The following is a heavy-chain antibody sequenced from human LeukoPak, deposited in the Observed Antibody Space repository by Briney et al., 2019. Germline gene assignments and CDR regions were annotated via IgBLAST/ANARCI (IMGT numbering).Heavy chain of an antibody. J-gene: IGHJ3*02. D-gene: IGHD1-26*01. CDR2: INPNSGGT. V-gene: IGHV1-2*06. Sequence: GASVKVSCKASGYTFTGYYMHWVRQAPGQGLEWMGRINPNSGGTNYAQKFQGRVTMTRDTSISTAYMELSRLRSDDTAVYYCARVARSSGIYGAAFDIWGQGTMVTVSS. CDR1: GYTFTGYY. CDR3: ARVARSSGIYGAAFDI.